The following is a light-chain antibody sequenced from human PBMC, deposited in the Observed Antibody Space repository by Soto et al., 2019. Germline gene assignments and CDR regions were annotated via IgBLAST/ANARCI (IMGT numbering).Light chain of an antibody. V-gene: IGLV1-40*01. Sequence: QSVLTQPPSVSGAPGQRVTISCTGSSSNIGAGYDVHWYQQLPGTAPKLLIYGNSNRPSGXPDRFSGSKSGTSASLAITGLQAEDDADYYCQSYDSSLSGWVFGGGTKLTVL. J-gene: IGLJ3*02. CDR1: SSNIGAGYD. CDR3: QSYDSSLSGWV. CDR2: GNS.